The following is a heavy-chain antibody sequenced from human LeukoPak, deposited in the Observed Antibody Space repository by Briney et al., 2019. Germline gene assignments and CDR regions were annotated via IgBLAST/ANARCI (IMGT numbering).Heavy chain of an antibody. CDR3: ARRPLSRLVVVAATRSGRFDP. J-gene: IGHJ5*02. CDR2: IYTSGST. CDR1: GGPISSGSYY. Sequence: PSETLSLTCTVSGGPISSGSYYWSWIRQPAGKGLEWIGRIYTSGSTNYNPSLKSRVTISVDTSKNQFSLKLSSVTAADTAVYYCARRPLSRLVVVAATRSGRFDPWGQGTLVTVSS. V-gene: IGHV4-61*02. D-gene: IGHD2-15*01.